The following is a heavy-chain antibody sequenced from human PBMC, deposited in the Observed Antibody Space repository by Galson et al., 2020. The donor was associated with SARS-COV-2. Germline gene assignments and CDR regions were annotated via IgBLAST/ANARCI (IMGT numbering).Heavy chain of an antibody. J-gene: IGHJ5*02. D-gene: IGHD3-10*01. CDR2: ISYDGSNK. V-gene: IGHV3-30*18. CDR1: GFTFSSYG. Sequence: GSLRLSCAASGFTFSSYGMHWVRQAPGKGLEWVAVISYDGSNKYYADSVKGRFTISRDNSKNTLYLQMNSLRAEDTAVYYCAKEARVRGVIDPWGQGTLVTVSS. CDR3: AKEARVRGVIDP.